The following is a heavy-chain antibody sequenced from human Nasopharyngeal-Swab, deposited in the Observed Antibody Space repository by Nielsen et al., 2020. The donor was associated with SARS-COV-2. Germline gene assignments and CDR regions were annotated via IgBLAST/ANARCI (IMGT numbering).Heavy chain of an antibody. V-gene: IGHV1-2*02. J-gene: IGHJ4*02. D-gene: IGHD5-12*01. CDR3: AREGYSGYDYDY. CDR1: GYTFTGYY. CDR2: INPNSGGT. Sequence: ASVKVSCKASGYTFTGYYMHWVRQAPGQGLEWMGWINPNSGGTNYAQKLQGRVTMTTDTSTSTAYMELRSLRSDDTAVCYCAREGYSGYDYDYWGQGTLVTVSS.